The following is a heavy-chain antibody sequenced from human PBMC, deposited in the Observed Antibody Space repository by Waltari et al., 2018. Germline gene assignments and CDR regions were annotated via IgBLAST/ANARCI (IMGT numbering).Heavy chain of an antibody. V-gene: IGHV3-23*01. CDR2: ISGSGGTT. J-gene: IGHJ4*02. Sequence: EVQLLESGGGLVQPGGSLRLSCAASGFTFSSDAMSWVRQAPGKGLEWVSVISGSGGTTYYADSVKGRFTISRDNSKNTLYLKMNSLRAEDTAIYYCAKRVAVPGSTYYFDYWGQGTLVTVSS. CDR1: GFTFSSDA. CDR3: AKRVAVPGSTYYFDY. D-gene: IGHD2-2*01.